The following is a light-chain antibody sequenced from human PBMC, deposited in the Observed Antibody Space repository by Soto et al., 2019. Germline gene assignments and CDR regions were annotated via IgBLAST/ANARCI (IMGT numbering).Light chain of an antibody. V-gene: IGLV2-14*01. CDR3: NSYTSTSNIVA. Sequence: QSVLTQPASVSGSPGQSITVSCTGTSSDIGASNFVSWYQHLPGRAPKVIIYEVSNRPSGVSNRFSGSKSGNTASLTISGLQAEDEADYYCNSYTSTSNIVAFGGGTKVTVL. CDR2: EVS. J-gene: IGLJ2*01. CDR1: SSDIGASNF.